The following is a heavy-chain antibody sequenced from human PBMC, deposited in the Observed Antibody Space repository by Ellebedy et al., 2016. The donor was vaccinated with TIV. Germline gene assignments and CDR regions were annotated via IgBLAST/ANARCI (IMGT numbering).Heavy chain of an antibody. Sequence: PGGSLRLSCAASGFTFSTYAMHWVRQAPGRGLEWLAVTSYNGSHRYYADSVRGRFTISRDNSKNTVYLHMNSLRAEDTAVYYCAGLTVPGGHYWGQGTLVSVSS. D-gene: IGHD6-19*01. V-gene: IGHV3-30-3*01. CDR3: AGLTVPGGHY. J-gene: IGHJ4*02. CDR1: GFTFSTYA. CDR2: TSYNGSHR.